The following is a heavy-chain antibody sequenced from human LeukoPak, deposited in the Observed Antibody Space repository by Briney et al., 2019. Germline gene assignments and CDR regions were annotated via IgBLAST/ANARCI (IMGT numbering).Heavy chain of an antibody. CDR2: MNPNSGNT. CDR1: RYTFTSYD. J-gene: IGHJ5*02. Sequence: ASVKVSCKASRYTFTSYDINWVRQATGQGLEWMGWMNPNSGNTGYAQKFQGRVTMTRNTSISTAYMELSSLRSEDTAVYYCASQGYSSSGTNGGQYWFDPWGQGTLVTVSS. CDR3: ASQGYSSSGTNGGQYWFDP. V-gene: IGHV1-8*01. D-gene: IGHD6-13*01.